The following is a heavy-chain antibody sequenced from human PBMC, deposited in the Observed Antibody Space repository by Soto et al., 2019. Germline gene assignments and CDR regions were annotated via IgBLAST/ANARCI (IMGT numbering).Heavy chain of an antibody. D-gene: IGHD6-6*01. CDR3: ARDRGSSPNFDY. J-gene: IGHJ4*02. CDR2: IIPILGIA. Sequence: ASVKVSCKASGGTFSSYTISWVRQAPGQGLEWMGRIIPILGIANYAQKFQGRVTITADKSTSTAYMELSSLRSEDTAVYYCARDRGSSPNFDYWGQGTLVTVSS. V-gene: IGHV1-69*04. CDR1: GGTFSSYT.